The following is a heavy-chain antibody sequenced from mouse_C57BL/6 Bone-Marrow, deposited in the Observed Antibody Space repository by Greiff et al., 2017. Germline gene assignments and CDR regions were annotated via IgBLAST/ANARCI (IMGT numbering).Heavy chain of an antibody. J-gene: IGHJ1*03. D-gene: IGHD1-1*01. V-gene: IGHV14-4*01. Sequence: VQLQQSGAELVRPGASVKLSCTASGFNIKDAYMHWVKQRPEQGLEWIGWIDPENGVTEYASKFQGKATITAATASNTAYLQLSSLTSEDTAVYYCTTVITTVVAYYWYFDVWGTGTTVTVSS. CDR1: GFNIKDAY. CDR3: TTVITTVVAYYWYFDV. CDR2: IDPENGVT.